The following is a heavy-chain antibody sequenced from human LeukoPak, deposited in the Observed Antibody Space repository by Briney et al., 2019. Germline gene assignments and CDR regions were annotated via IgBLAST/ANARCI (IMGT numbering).Heavy chain of an antibody. Sequence: GASLRLSCAASGFTFSSYSMNWVRQATGKGLEWMASISRSSSYIYYADTVKGRFAISRNNAKKSLYLQLKSLRSEDTAVYYCARNLLAYYDSSVPGGSDAFDIWGQGTMVTVSS. CDR1: GFTFSSYS. V-gene: IGHV3-21*01. CDR3: ARNLLAYYDSSVPGGSDAFDI. CDR2: ISRSSSYI. J-gene: IGHJ3*02. D-gene: IGHD3-22*01.